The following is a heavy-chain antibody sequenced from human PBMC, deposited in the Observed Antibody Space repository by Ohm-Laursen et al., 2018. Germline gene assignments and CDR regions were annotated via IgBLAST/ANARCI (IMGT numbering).Heavy chain of an antibody. J-gene: IGHJ3*02. CDR1: GGSISSYY. CDR2: IYYSGCT. D-gene: IGHD4-17*01. V-gene: IGHV4-59*07. CDR3: ARGGDYGAFDI. Sequence: SDTLSLTCPVSGGSISSYYWSWIRQPPGKGLEWIGYIYYSGCTNYNPSLKSRVTISVDTSKNQFSLKLSSVTAADTAVYYCARGGDYGAFDIWGQGTMVTVSS.